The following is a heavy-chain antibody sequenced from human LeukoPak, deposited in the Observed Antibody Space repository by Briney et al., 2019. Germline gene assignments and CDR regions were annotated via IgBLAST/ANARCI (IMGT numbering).Heavy chain of an antibody. CDR3: ARGGVYGDYLNWFDP. V-gene: IGHV4-30-4*01. D-gene: IGHD4-17*01. J-gene: IGHJ5*02. Sequence: SQTLSLTCTVSGGSISSGDYYWSWIRQPPGKGLEWIGYIYYSGSTYYNPSLKSRVTISVDTSKNQFSLKLSSVTAADTAVYYCARGGVYGDYLNWFDPWGQGTLVTVSS. CDR1: GGSISSGDYY. CDR2: IYYSGST.